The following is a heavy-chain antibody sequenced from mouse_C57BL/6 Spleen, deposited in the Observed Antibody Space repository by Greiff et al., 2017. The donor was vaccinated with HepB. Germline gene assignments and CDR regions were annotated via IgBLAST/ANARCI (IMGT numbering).Heavy chain of an antibody. CDR3: ARRDYYGSSGYWYFDV. V-gene: IGHV1-80*01. D-gene: IGHD1-1*01. Sequence: QVQLQQSGAELVKPGASVKISCKASGYAFSSYWMNWVKQRPGKGLEWIGQIYPGDGDTNYNGKFKGKATLTADKSSSTAYMQLSSLTSEDSAVYFCARRDYYGSSGYWYFDVWGTGTTVTVSS. CDR1: GYAFSSYW. J-gene: IGHJ1*03. CDR2: IYPGDGDT.